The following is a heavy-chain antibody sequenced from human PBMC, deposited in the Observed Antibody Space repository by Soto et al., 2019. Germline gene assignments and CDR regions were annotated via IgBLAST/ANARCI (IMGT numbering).Heavy chain of an antibody. Sequence: KGLEWIGYIYYSGSTNYNPSLKSRVTISVDTSKNQFSLKLSSVTAADTAVYYCAIVVGVAATAATMKVFDYSGQR. V-gene: IGHV4-59*01. D-gene: IGHD6-25*01. CDR2: IYYSGST. J-gene: IGHJ4*02. CDR3: AIVVGVAATAATMKVFDY.